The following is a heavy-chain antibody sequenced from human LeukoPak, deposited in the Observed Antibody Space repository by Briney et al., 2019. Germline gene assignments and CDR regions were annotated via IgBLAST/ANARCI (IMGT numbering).Heavy chain of an antibody. Sequence: GGSLRLSCAASGLTFSTYAMSWVRQAPGKGLEWVSALTNSDGSGGVTYYADSVKGRFIISRDNSKSTLYLQLSSLRAEDTAVYYCAKAMSTDHYDSRGFYRVDFDSWGQGTLVTVSS. V-gene: IGHV3-23*01. CDR1: GLTFSTYA. CDR2: LTNSDGSGGVT. D-gene: IGHD3-22*01. J-gene: IGHJ4*02. CDR3: AKAMSTDHYDSRGFYRVDFDS.